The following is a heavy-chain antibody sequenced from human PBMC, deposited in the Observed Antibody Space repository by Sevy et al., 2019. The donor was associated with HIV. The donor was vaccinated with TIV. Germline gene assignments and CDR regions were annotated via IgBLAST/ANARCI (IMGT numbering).Heavy chain of an antibody. CDR3: ARSPDYYYGMDV. CDR1: GFTFSSYD. V-gene: IGHV3-13*01. CDR2: IGTAGDT. Sequence: GGSLRLSCAASGFTFSSYDMHWVRQATGKGLEWVSAIGTAGDTYYPGSVKGRFNISRENAKNSLYLQMNSLRAGDTAVYYWARSPDYYYGMDVWGQGTTVTVSS. J-gene: IGHJ6*02.